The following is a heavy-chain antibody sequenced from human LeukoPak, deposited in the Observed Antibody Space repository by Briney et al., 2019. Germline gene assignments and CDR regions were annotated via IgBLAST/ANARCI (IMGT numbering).Heavy chain of an antibody. D-gene: IGHD1-26*01. CDR3: VRDHKWGFDY. V-gene: IGHV3-48*02. CDR2: IRSSDNVI. CDR1: GFIFSSYT. Sequence: TGGSLRLSCAASGFIFSSYTMNWVRQAPGKGLEWVSYIRSSDNVISYGDSVKGRFTISKDNAKNSLYLQMNSLRDEDTAVYYCVRDHKWGFDYWGQGTLVTVSS. J-gene: IGHJ4*02.